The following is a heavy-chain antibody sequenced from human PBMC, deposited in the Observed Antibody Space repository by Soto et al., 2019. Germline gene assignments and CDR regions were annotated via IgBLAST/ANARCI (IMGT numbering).Heavy chain of an antibody. CDR1: GFTFSNFG. D-gene: IGHD6-19*01. V-gene: IGHV3-30*18. CDR2: ISHDENIE. CDR3: AKLPRSVWHLYYYGMDP. Sequence: QVQLVESGGTVIQPGRSLRLSCAASGFTFSNFGMHWVRQAPGTGLEWVAVISHDENIEAYTDSVKGRFSISRDNSKNTLYLQMHSLKPEDTAVYYCAKLPRSVWHLYYYGMDPWGQGTTVTVSS. J-gene: IGHJ6*02.